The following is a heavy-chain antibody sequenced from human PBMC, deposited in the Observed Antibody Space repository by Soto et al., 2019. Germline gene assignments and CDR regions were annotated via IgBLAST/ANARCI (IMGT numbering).Heavy chain of an antibody. CDR3: ARDDYGDYGVGVPDY. V-gene: IGHV3-33*01. CDR2: IWYDGSNK. J-gene: IGHJ4*02. Sequence: QVQLVESGGGVVQPGRSLRLSCAASGFTFSSYGMHWVRQAPGKGLEWVAVIWYDGSNKYYADSVKGRFTISRDNSKNTLYLQMNSLRAEDTAVYYCARDDYGDYGVGVPDYWGQGTLVTVSS. CDR1: GFTFSSYG. D-gene: IGHD4-17*01.